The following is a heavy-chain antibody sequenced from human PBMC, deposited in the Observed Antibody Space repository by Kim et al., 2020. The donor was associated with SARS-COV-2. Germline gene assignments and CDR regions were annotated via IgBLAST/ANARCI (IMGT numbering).Heavy chain of an antibody. D-gene: IGHD5-12*01. CDR2: IYYSGST. Sequence: SETLSLTCTVSGGSISSSSYYWGWIRQPPGKGLEWIGSIYYSGSTYYNPSLKSRVTISVDTSKNQFSLKLSSVTAADTAVYYCARHWSRYSGYDPSYNWFDPWGQGTLVTVSS. V-gene: IGHV4-39*01. CDR1: GGSISSSSYY. CDR3: ARHWSRYSGYDPSYNWFDP. J-gene: IGHJ5*02.